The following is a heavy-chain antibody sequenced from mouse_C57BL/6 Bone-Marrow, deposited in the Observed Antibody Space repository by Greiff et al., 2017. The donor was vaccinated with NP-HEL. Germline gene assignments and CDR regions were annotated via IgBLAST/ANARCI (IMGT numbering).Heavy chain of an antibody. CDR3: AIRDYYGSGPFAY. CDR1: GYTFTSYW. CDR2: IHPSDSDT. Sequence: VQLQQPGAELVKPGASVKVSCKASGYTFTSYWMHWVKQRPGQGLEWIGRIHPSDSDTNYNQKFKGKATLTVDKSSSTAYMQLSSLTSEDSAVYYCAIRDYYGSGPFAYWGQGTLVTVSA. V-gene: IGHV1-74*01. D-gene: IGHD1-1*01. J-gene: IGHJ3*01.